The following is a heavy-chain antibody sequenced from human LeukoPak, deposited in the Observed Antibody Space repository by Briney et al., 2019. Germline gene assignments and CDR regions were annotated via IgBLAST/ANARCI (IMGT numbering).Heavy chain of an antibody. CDR3: AYSSGYYH. CDR2: ITSNGGTI. J-gene: IGHJ1*01. D-gene: IGHD3-22*01. Sequence: AGGSLRLSCSASGFTFSRYAMHWVRQAPGKGLEYVSAITSNGGTIYYADSVKGRFTISRDNSKNTLYLHMSTLRPEDTAVYYCAYSSGYYHWGQGALVTVSS. V-gene: IGHV3-64D*06. CDR1: GFTFSRYA.